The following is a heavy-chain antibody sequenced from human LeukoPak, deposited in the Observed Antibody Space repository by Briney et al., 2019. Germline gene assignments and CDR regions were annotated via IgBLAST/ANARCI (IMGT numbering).Heavy chain of an antibody. V-gene: IGHV3-11*01. CDR2: ISSSGSTI. CDR3: ARESVVPAASDY. Sequence: GGSLRLSCAASGFTFSDYYMSWIRQAPGKGLEWVSYISSSGSTIYYADSVKGRFSISRDNAKNSLYLQMNSLRAEDTALYYCARESVVPAASDYWGQGTLVTVSS. J-gene: IGHJ4*02. D-gene: IGHD2-2*01. CDR1: GFTFSDYY.